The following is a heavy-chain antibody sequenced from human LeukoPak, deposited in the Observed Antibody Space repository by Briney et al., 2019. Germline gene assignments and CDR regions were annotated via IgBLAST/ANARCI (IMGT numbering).Heavy chain of an antibody. CDR3: AKDGSNSGWYSSDAFDI. CDR2: ISGSGGST. J-gene: IGHJ3*02. Sequence: GGSLRLSCAASGFTFSSYAMSWVRQAPGKGLEWVSAISGSGGSTYYADPVKGRFTISRDNSKNTLYLQMNSLRAEDTAVYYCAKDGSNSGWYSSDAFDIWGQGTMVTVSS. CDR1: GFTFSSYA. D-gene: IGHD6-19*01. V-gene: IGHV3-23*01.